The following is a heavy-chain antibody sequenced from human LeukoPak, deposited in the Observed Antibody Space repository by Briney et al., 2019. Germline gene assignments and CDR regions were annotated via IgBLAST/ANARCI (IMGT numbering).Heavy chain of an antibody. CDR3: AKGMVVAATLGSYFDY. D-gene: IGHD2-15*01. V-gene: IGHV3-30*18. CDR1: GFTFSSYG. J-gene: IGHJ4*02. CDR2: ISYDGSNK. Sequence: PGGSLRLSCAASGFTFSSYGMHWVRPAPGKGLEWEAVISYDGSNKYYADSVKGRFTISRDNSKNTLYLQMNSLRAEDTAVYYYAKGMVVAATLGSYFDYWGQGTLVTVSS.